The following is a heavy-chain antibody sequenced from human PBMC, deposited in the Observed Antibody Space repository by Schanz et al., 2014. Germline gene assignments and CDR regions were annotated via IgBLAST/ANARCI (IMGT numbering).Heavy chain of an antibody. CDR1: GYTFTSYY. D-gene: IGHD2-2*01. CDR2: INPSSGTT. J-gene: IGHJ4*02. Sequence: QVQLVQSGAEVKKPGASVKVSCKASGYTFTSYYMHWVRQAPGQGLEWMGIINPSSGTTMIAQNFQGRLAVTRDTSTSTVNMELSSLRSEDTAVYYCARGGFFDSTSFDSWGQGTLVTVSS. V-gene: IGHV1-46*03. CDR3: ARGGFFDSTSFDS.